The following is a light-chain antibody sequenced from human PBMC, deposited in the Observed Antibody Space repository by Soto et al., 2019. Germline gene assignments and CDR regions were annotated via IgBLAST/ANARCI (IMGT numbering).Light chain of an antibody. CDR2: STN. V-gene: IGLV8-61*01. CDR3: VLYMGSGIGV. J-gene: IGLJ3*02. Sequence: QAVVTQEPSFSVSPGGTVTLTCGLSSGSVSTNYYPSWYQQTPGQAPRTLIYSTNTRSSGVPDRFSGSILGNKAALTITGAQADDESDYYCVLYMGSGIGVFGGGTKLTFL. CDR1: SGSVSTNYY.